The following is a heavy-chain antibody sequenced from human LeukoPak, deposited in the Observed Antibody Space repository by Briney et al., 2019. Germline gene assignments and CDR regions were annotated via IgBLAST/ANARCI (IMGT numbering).Heavy chain of an antibody. V-gene: IGHV3-33*01. D-gene: IGHD3-22*01. CDR1: GFTFSSYG. CDR2: IWYDGSNK. J-gene: IGHJ4*02. CDR3: ARDGETYYYDSSGYYPDY. Sequence: QTGGSLRLSCAASGFTFSSYGMRWVRQAPGKGLEWVAVIWYDGSNKYYADSVKGRFTISRDNSKNTLYLQMNSLRAEDTAVYYCARDGETYYYDSSGYYPDYWGQGTLSPSPQ.